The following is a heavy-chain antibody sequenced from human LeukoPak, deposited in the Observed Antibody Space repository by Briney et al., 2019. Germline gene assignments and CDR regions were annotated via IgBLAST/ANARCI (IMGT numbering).Heavy chain of an antibody. CDR1: GGSISSGDYY. D-gene: IGHD2-2*01. CDR2: IYYSGST. CDR3: ARDCSSTSDVNAFDI. J-gene: IGHJ3*02. Sequence: SETLSLTCTVSGGSISSGDYYWSWIRQPPGKGLEWIGYIYYSGSTYYNPSLKSRVTISVDTSKNQFSLKLSSVTAADTAVYYCARDCSSTSDVNAFDIWGQGTMVTVSS. V-gene: IGHV4-30-4*08.